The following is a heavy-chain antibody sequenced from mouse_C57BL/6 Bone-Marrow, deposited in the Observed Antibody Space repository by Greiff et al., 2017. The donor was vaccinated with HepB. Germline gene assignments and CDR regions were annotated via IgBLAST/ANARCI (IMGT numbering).Heavy chain of an antibody. D-gene: IGHD2-2*01. CDR1: GYSFTGYY. J-gene: IGHJ2*01. CDR2: INPSTGGT. V-gene: IGHV1-42*01. Sequence: EVQVVESGPELVKPGASVKISCKASGYSFTGYYMNWVKQSPEKSLEWIGEINPSTGGTTYNQKFKAKATLTVDKSSSTAYMQLKSLTSEDSAVYYCARSGLRPFDYWGQGTTLTVSS. CDR3: ARSGLRPFDY.